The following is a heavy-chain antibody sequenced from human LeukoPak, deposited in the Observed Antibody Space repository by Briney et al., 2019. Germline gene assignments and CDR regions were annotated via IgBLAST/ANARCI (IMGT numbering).Heavy chain of an antibody. CDR2: IIPIFGTA. CDR1: GGTFSSYA. V-gene: IGHV1-69*05. J-gene: IGHJ4*02. CDR3: ARAVDTAMTAIN. D-gene: IGHD5-18*01. Sequence: SVKVSCKASGGTFSSYAISWVRQAPGRGLEWMGGIIPIFGTANYAQKFQGRVTITTDESTSTAYMELSSLRSEDTAVYYCARAVDTAMTAINWGQGTLVTVSS.